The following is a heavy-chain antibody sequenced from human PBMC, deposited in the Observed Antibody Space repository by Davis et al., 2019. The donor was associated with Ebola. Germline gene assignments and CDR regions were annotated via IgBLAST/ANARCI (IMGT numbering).Heavy chain of an antibody. J-gene: IGHJ4*02. CDR3: AKGVTMKVVVTPSSDH. CDR1: GFTFSSYG. V-gene: IGHV3-23*01. D-gene: IGHD3-22*01. CDR2: IGGTGSST. Sequence: PGGSLRLSCAASGFTFSSYGMSWVRQAPGKGLEWVSAIGGTGSSTYYADSVKGRFTISRDNSKNTLYLQMNSLRAEDTAVYYCAKGVTMKVVVTPSSDHWGKGTLVTVSS.